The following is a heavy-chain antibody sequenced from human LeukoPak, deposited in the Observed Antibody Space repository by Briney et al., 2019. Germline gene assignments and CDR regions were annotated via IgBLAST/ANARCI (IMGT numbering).Heavy chain of an antibody. CDR1: GFTFSSYG. CDR2: ISGSGGST. V-gene: IGHV3-23*01. D-gene: IGHD3-10*01. CDR3: AKDQVHVTMVRDDAFDI. Sequence: GSLRLSCAASGFTFSSYGMSWVRQAPGKGLEWVSAISGSGGSTYYADSVKGRFTISRDNSKNTLYLQMNSLRAEDTAVYYCAKDQVHVTMVRDDAFDIWGQGTMVTVSS. J-gene: IGHJ3*02.